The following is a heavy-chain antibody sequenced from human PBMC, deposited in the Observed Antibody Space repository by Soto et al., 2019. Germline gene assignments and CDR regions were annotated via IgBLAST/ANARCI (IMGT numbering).Heavy chain of an antibody. CDR2: ISSSSGHI. CDR3: TRHWLATREFDY. V-gene: IGHV3-21*01. J-gene: IGHJ4*02. CDR1: GFTVSSYS. D-gene: IGHD1-26*01. Sequence: GSLRLDCAASGFTVSSYSMNWVRQAPGKGLEWVSSISSSSGHIYYADSLKGRFTISRDNAKNSLYLQMNSLRAEDTAVYYCTRHWLATREFDYWGQGTLVTVSS.